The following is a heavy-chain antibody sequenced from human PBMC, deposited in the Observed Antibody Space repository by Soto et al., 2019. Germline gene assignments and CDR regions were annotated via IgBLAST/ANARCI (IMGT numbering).Heavy chain of an antibody. Sequence: SETLSLTCAVSGYSISTGYYWGWIRQPPGKGLEWIGSIYRSGSTYYNPSLKSRVTISMDMSKNQFSLKLASVTAADTAVYYCARVAYFGTTGYYYYFDYWGQGTLVTVSS. CDR2: IYRSGST. J-gene: IGHJ4*02. CDR3: ARVAYFGTTGYYYYFDY. V-gene: IGHV4-38-2*01. CDR1: GYSISTGYY. D-gene: IGHD3-22*01.